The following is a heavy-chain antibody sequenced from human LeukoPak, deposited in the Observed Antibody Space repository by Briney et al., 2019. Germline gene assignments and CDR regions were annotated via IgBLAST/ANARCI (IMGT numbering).Heavy chain of an antibody. CDR1: GYTFTSYD. CDR2: MNPNSGNT. Sequence: ASVKVSCKASGYTFTSYDINWVRQATGQGLEWMGWMNPNSGNTGYAQKFQGRVTMTRNTSISTAYMELSSLRSEDTAVYYCAMGVPIAVAAYFDYWGQGTLVTVSS. V-gene: IGHV1-8*01. D-gene: IGHD6-19*01. CDR3: AMGVPIAVAAYFDY. J-gene: IGHJ4*02.